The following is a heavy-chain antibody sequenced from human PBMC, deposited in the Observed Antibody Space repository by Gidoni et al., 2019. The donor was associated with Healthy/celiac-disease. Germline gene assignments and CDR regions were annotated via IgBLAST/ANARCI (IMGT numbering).Heavy chain of an antibody. D-gene: IGHD1-26*01. CDR2: ISGSGGST. V-gene: IGHV3-23*01. Sequence: ERPLLESGAGLVQPGRSLRLSCAASGFTFSSYAMSWVRQAPGQGLEWVSAISGSGGSTYYSYSVKGRFTISRDNSKNTLYLQMNSLRAEDTAVYYFAKDLYSGTLDYWGQGTLVTVSS. CDR3: AKDLYSGTLDY. CDR1: GFTFSSYA. J-gene: IGHJ4*02.